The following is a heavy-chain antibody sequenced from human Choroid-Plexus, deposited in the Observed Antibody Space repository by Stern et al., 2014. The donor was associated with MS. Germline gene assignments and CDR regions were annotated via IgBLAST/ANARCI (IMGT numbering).Heavy chain of an antibody. Sequence: VKLVESGGGVVQPGRPLRLSWVASGFTFGSCAMDWVRQAPGKGLEWVAGVSYDGSNKYYADSVKGRFTISRDNSQNTLYMQMSSLRPEDTAVYYCAKDRQYLTYFFDHWGQGSLVTVSS. V-gene: IGHV3-30*18. CDR2: VSYDGSNK. D-gene: IGHD2/OR15-2a*01. J-gene: IGHJ5*02. CDR1: GFTFGSCA. CDR3: AKDRQYLTYFFDH.